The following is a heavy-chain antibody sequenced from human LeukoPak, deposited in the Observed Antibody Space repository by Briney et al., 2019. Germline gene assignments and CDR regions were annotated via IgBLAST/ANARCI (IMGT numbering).Heavy chain of an antibody. CDR3: ARDQEYGDNKWFDP. D-gene: IGHD4-17*01. J-gene: IGHJ5*02. V-gene: IGHV4-4*07. Sequence: SETLSLTCTVSGGSISNCYWSWIRQPAGKGLEWIGRIWTSGSTNYNPSLKSRVTMSVDTSKNQFSLKLSSVTAADTAVYYCARDQEYGDNKWFDPWGQGTLVTVSS. CDR1: GGSISNCY. CDR2: IWTSGST.